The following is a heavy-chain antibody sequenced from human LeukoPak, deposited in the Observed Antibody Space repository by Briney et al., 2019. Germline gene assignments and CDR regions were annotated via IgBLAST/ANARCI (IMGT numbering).Heavy chain of an antibody. CDR3: ASGAHSGSYLINYYYMDV. J-gene: IGHJ6*03. V-gene: IGHV3-9*01. CDR1: GFTFDDYA. D-gene: IGHD1-26*01. CDR2: ISWNSGSI. Sequence: GGSLRLSCAASGFTFDDYAMHWVRQAPGKGLEWVSGISWNSGSIGYADSVKGRFTISRDNAKNSLYLQMNSLRAEDTAVYYCASGAHSGSYLINYYYMDVWGKGTTVTVSS.